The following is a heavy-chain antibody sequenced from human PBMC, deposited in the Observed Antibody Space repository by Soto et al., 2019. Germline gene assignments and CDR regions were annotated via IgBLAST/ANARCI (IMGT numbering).Heavy chain of an antibody. CDR3: ARDVAMPTGLGLGY. Sequence: VGSLRLSCAASGFAFTNYGIHWVRQAPGKGLEWVAHISNDGSKKFYVDSVKGRFTISRDNSENTVYLQMTSLRPDDTAVFYCARDVAMPTGLGLGYWGQGTLVTVSS. D-gene: IGHD6-19*01. CDR1: GFAFTNYG. CDR2: ISNDGSKK. V-gene: IGHV3-30*03. J-gene: IGHJ4*02.